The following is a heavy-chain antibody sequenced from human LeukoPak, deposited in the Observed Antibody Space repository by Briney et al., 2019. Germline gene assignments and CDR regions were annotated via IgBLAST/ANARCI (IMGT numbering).Heavy chain of an antibody. CDR3: ARRGSRGYSYEV. V-gene: IGHV5-51*01. D-gene: IGHD5-18*01. CDR2: IYPGDSDT. CDR1: GYSFTIYW. J-gene: IGHJ4*02. Sequence: GESLKISCKGSGYSFTIYWIAWVRQMPGKGLEWMGIIYPGDSDTRYSPSFQGQVTISADKSISAAYLQWNTLKASDTAMYYCARRGSRGYSYEVWGQGTLVSVSS.